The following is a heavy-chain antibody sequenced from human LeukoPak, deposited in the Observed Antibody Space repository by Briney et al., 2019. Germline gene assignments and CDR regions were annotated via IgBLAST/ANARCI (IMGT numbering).Heavy chain of an antibody. CDR3: ARAVTTYYDFWSGYDYYYGMDV. V-gene: IGHV4-30-2*01. Sequence: SETLSLTCAVSGGSISSGGYSWNWIRQPPGKGLEWTGYIYHSGSTYYNPSLKSRVTISVDRSKNQFSLKLSSVTAADTAVYYCARAVTTYYDFWSGYDYYYGMDVWGQGTTVTVSS. CDR1: GGSISSGGYS. J-gene: IGHJ6*02. D-gene: IGHD3-3*01. CDR2: IYHSGST.